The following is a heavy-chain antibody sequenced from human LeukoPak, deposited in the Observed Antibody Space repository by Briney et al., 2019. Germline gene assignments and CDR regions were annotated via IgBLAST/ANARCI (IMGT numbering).Heavy chain of an antibody. V-gene: IGHV1-18*01. CDR2: ISAYNGNT. D-gene: IGHD5-18*01. Sequence: ASVKVSCKASGYTFTSYGISWVRQAPGQGLKWMGWISAYNGNTNYAQKLQGRVTMTADTSTSTAYMELRSLRSDDTAVYYCARDSIEWIHAFDIWGQGTMVTVSS. CDR1: GYTFTSYG. J-gene: IGHJ3*02. CDR3: ARDSIEWIHAFDI.